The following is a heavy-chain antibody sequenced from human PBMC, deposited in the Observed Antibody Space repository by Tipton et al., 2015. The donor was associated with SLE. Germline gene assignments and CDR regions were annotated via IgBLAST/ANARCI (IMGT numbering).Heavy chain of an antibody. D-gene: IGHD6-19*01. Sequence: TLSLTCTVSGDTISDHYWSWIRQPPGKGLEWIGYISYSGSTNYSPSLKSRVTISLDTSKTQFSLKLRSVTAADTAIYYCARGGYSSDWYGDYFVYCGQGTLVTVSS. CDR1: GDTISDHY. V-gene: IGHV4-59*11. J-gene: IGHJ4*02. CDR3: ARGGYSSDWYGDYFVY. CDR2: ISYSGST.